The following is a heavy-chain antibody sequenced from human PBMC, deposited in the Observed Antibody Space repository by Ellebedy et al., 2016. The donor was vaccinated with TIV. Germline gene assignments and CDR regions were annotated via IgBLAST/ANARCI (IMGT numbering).Heavy chain of an antibody. V-gene: IGHV3-33*01. D-gene: IGHD3-9*01. CDR2: IWYDGSNK. CDR3: ARGSRYDILTGYYPVSRYYYYGMDV. CDR1: GFTFSSYG. Sequence: GESLKISXAASGFTFSSYGMHWVRQAPGKGLEWVAVIWYDGSNKYYADSVKGRFTISRDNSKNTLYLQMNSLRAEDTAVYYCARGSRYDILTGYYPVSRYYYYGMDVWGQGTTVTVSS. J-gene: IGHJ6*02.